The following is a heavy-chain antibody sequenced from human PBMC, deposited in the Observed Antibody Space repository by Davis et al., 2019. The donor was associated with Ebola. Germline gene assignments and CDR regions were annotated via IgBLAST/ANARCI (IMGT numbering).Heavy chain of an antibody. Sequence: SVKVSCKASGGTFSSYAISWVRQAPGQGLDWMGGIIPVFGIPKYAQKFQGRVTITADESTSTAYMELSSLRSEDTAVYYCARDLGSGFDFDFWGQGTLVTVSS. V-gene: IGHV1-69*13. CDR3: ARDLGSGFDFDF. J-gene: IGHJ4*02. CDR1: GGTFSSYA. D-gene: IGHD3-10*01. CDR2: IIPVFGIP.